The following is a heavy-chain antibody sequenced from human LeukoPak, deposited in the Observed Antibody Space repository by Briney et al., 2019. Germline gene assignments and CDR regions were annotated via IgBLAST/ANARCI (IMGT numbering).Heavy chain of an antibody. CDR1: GFTFGDYA. V-gene: IGHV3-49*03. CDR3: AKGRFTQSIFDG. D-gene: IGHD3-10*01. Sequence: GGSLRLSCTASGFTFGDYAMSWFRQAPGKGLEWVGFIRSKAYGGTTEYAASVKGRFTISRDDSKSIAYLQMNSLKTEDTAVYYCAKGRFTQSIFDGWGQGTLVTVSS. J-gene: IGHJ4*02. CDR2: IRSKAYGGTT.